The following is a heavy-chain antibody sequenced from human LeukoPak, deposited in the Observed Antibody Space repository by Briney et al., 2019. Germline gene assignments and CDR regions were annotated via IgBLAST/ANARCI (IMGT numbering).Heavy chain of an antibody. D-gene: IGHD3-9*01. CDR3: ARQNHDIGTNWFDP. CDR1: GDSIRSGHYY. V-gene: IGHV4-39*01. CDR2: IYDTGST. J-gene: IGHJ5*02. Sequence: ASETLSLTCSVSGDSIRSGHYYWGWIRQPPGRGLEWIGSIYDTGSTYYNPSLKSRVTIFVDTSKNQFSLRLTSVAAADTAMYYCARQNHDIGTNWFDPWGQGTLVTVSS.